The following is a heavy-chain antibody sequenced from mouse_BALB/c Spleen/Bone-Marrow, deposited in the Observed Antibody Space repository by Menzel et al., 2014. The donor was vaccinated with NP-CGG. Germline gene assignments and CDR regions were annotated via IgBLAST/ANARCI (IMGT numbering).Heavy chain of an antibody. CDR3: ARAGFDY. V-gene: IGHV2-9*02. CDR1: GFSLTSYG. CDR2: IWAGGST. J-gene: IGHJ2*01. Sequence: QVQLQQSGPGPVAPSQSLSITCTVSGFSLTSYGVHWVRPPPGKGLEWLGVIWAGGSTNYNSALMSRLSISKDNSKSQVFLKMNSLQTDDTAMYYCARAGFDYWGQGTTLTVSS.